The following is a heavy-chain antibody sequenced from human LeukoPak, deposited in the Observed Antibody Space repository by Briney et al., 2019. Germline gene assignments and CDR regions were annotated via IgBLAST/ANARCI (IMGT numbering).Heavy chain of an antibody. D-gene: IGHD5-24*01. V-gene: IGHV4-34*01. J-gene: IGHJ3*02. CDR1: GGSFSGYY. CDR2: INHSGST. CDR3: AREGKRWLQWYAFDI. Sequence: SETLSLTCAVYGGSFSGYYWSWIRQPPGKGLEWIGEINHSGSTNYNPSLKSRVTISVDTSKNQFSLKLSSVTAADTAVYYCAREGKRWLQWYAFDIWGQGTMVTVSS.